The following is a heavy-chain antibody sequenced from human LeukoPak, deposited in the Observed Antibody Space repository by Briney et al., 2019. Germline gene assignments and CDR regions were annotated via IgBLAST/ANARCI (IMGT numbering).Heavy chain of an antibody. CDR1: GFTHSSYN. V-gene: IGHV3-21*01. Sequence: GGPLTLSCAASGFTHSSYNMNGVRPAPGKGLEWVSFISSSSTYIYYAASVKGRFTISRDNAKNSLYLQMNSLRAEDTAVYYCARASYNYGMDVWGQGTTVTVSS. J-gene: IGHJ6*02. CDR2: ISSSSTYI. CDR3: ARASYNYGMDV.